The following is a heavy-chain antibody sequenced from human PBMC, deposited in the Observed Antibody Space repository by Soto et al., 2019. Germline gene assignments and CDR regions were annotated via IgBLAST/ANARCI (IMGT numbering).Heavy chain of an antibody. CDR1: GVTFSSYA. J-gene: IGHJ6*02. D-gene: IGHD2-2*01. CDR3: ARVFCSSTSCYGAYYYYGMDV. CDR2: IIPIFGTA. Sequence: ASVKVSGKASGVTFSSYAISWVRQAPGQGLEWMGGIIPIFGTANYAQKFQGRVTITADESTSTAYMELSSLRSEDTAVYYCARVFCSSTSCYGAYYYYGMDVWGQGTTVTVSS. V-gene: IGHV1-69*13.